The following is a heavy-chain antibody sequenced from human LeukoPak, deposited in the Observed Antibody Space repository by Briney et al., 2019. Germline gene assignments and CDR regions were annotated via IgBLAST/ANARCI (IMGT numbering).Heavy chain of an antibody. CDR2: IYYSGST. CDR3: ARHSRSVDYGSGSYTFDY. J-gene: IGHJ4*02. Sequence: PSETLSLTCTVSGGSFSSIIYYWGWIRQPPGKGREWIGTIYYSGSTYYNVSRKSGVTIYVNTTRKKFCLKRRCVPAADTAVYYCARHSRSVDYGSGSYTFDYWGQGTLVTVSS. V-gene: IGHV4-39*01. D-gene: IGHD3-10*01. CDR1: GGSFSSIIYY.